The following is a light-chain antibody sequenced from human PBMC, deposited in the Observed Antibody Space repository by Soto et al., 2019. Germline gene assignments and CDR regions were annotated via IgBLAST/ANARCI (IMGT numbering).Light chain of an antibody. CDR2: GAS. CDR1: QSISRC. Sequence: DIEMTQSPSTLSASVGDRATITCRASQSISRCLAWYQQKPGQAPRLLIYGASTVASGVPARFSGSGSGTELILTISSLQSDDFALYYCQQYNSYLGTFGKGTKVDIK. V-gene: IGKV1-5*01. J-gene: IGKJ1*01. CDR3: QQYNSYLGT.